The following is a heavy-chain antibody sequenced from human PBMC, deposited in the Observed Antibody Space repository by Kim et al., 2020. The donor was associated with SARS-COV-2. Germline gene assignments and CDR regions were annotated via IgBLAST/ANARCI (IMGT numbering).Heavy chain of an antibody. Sequence: SETLSLTCTVSGGSISSGGYYWSSIRQHPGKGLEWIGYIYYSGSTYYNPSLKGRVTISVDTSKNQFSLKLSSVTAADTAVYYCARAGRRRITIFGVVGAFDIWGQGTMVTVSS. J-gene: IGHJ3*02. CDR3: ARAGRRRITIFGVVGAFDI. D-gene: IGHD3-3*01. V-gene: IGHV4-31*03. CDR2: IYYSGST. CDR1: GGSISSGGYY.